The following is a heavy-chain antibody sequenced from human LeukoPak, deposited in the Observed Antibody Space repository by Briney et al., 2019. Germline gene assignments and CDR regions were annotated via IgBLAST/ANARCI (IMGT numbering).Heavy chain of an antibody. J-gene: IGHJ4*02. D-gene: IGHD3-22*01. CDR2: ISWDGGST. V-gene: IGHV3-43D*03. CDR3: AKSRDYSSGYPDY. Sequence: GGSLRLSCAASGFTFDDYAMHWVRQAPGKGLEWVSFISWDGGSTYYADSVKGRFTISRDNSKNSLYLQMNSLRAEDTALYYCAKSRDYSSGYPDYWGQGTLVTVSS. CDR1: GFTFDDYA.